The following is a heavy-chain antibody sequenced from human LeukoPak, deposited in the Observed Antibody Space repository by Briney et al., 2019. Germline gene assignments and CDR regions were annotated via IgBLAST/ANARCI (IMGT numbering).Heavy chain of an antibody. Sequence: ASVKVSCKASGYTFTSYGISWVRQAPGQGLEWMGWISAYNGNTNYAQKLQGRVAMTTDTSTSTAYMELTSLRSDDTAVYYCARDESSSSWLYYWGQGTLVTVSS. V-gene: IGHV1-18*01. D-gene: IGHD6-13*01. CDR1: GYTFTSYG. CDR2: ISAYNGNT. J-gene: IGHJ4*02. CDR3: ARDESSSSWLYY.